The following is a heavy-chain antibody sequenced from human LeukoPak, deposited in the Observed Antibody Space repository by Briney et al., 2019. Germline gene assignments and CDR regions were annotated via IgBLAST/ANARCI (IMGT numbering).Heavy chain of an antibody. CDR1: GFTFSSYS. V-gene: IGHV3-30*18. CDR2: VSYDGRNQ. J-gene: IGHJ4*02. CDR3: AKSVASDAY. Sequence: PGGSLRLSCAASGFTFSSYSMNWVRQAPGKGLEWVAVVSYDGRNQYYADSVKGRFTISRDNSKNTLSLQMNSLTAEDTAVYYCAKSVASDAYWGQGTLVTVSS. D-gene: IGHD5-12*01.